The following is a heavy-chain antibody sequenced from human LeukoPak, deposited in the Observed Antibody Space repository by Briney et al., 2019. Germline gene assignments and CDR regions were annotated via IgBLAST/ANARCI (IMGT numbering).Heavy chain of an antibody. CDR1: GGSFSDNY. Sequence: PSETLSLTCAVYGGSFSDNYWSWIRQSPGKGLEWIGESSHSGSTNYNPSLKSRVTISVDTSKTLFSLKLNSVTAADTAVYYCAGYDFWTGVAYWGQGTLVTVSS. D-gene: IGHD3-3*01. CDR2: SSHSGST. J-gene: IGHJ4*02. CDR3: AGYDFWTGVAY. V-gene: IGHV4-34*01.